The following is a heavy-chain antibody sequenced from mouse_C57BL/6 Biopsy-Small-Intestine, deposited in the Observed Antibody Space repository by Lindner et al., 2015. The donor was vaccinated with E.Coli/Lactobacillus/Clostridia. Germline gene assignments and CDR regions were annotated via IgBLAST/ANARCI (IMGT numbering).Heavy chain of an antibody. J-gene: IGHJ4*01. CDR3: ARRGTLYYSSLYYAMDY. D-gene: IGHD2-5*01. CDR2: IYPGDGDT. Sequence: VQLQESGPELVKPGASVKISCKASGYAFSSSWMNWVKQRPGKGLEWIGRIYPGDGDTNYNGKFKGKATLTADKSSSTAYMQLSSLTSEDSAVYFCARRGTLYYSSLYYAMDYWGQGTSVTVSS. V-gene: IGHV1-82*01. CDR1: GYAFSSSW.